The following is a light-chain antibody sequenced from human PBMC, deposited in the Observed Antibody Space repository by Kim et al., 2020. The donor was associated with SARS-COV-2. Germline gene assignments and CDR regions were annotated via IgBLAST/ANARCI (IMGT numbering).Light chain of an antibody. CDR2: DVT. Sequence: QSALTQPASVSGSPGQSITISCTGTSSDVGSYDYVSWYQQHPDKVPKLILYDVTKRPSGISVRFSGSKSGNTASLTISGLRAEDEADYYCCSHTNSNTWVFGGGTKVTVL. CDR1: SSDVGSYDY. J-gene: IGLJ3*02. CDR3: CSHTNSNTWV. V-gene: IGLV2-14*03.